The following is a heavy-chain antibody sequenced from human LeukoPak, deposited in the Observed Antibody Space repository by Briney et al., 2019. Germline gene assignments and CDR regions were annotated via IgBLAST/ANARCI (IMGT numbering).Heavy chain of an antibody. Sequence: GGSLRLSCAASGFTFSSYSMNWVRPAPGKGLEWVSSISSSSSYIYYADSVKGRFTISRDNAKNSLYLQMNSLRAEDRAVYYCARGATTVDYSPCDPWGKGNLVTVSS. CDR2: ISSSSSYI. CDR3: ARGATTVDYSPCDP. D-gene: IGHD4-23*01. V-gene: IGHV3-21*01. CDR1: GFTFSSYS. J-gene: IGHJ5*02.